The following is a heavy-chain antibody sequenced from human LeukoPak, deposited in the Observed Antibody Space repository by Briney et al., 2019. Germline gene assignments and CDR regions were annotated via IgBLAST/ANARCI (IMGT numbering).Heavy chain of an antibody. CDR2: INHSGST. Sequence: SETLSLTCAVYGGSFSGYYWSWIRQPPGKGLEWIGEINHSGSTNYNPSLKSRVTISVDTSKNQFSLKLSSVTAADTAVYYCARGVLRYFGPNWFDPWGQGTLVTVSS. V-gene: IGHV4-34*01. D-gene: IGHD3-9*01. CDR3: ARGVLRYFGPNWFDP. CDR1: GGSFSGYY. J-gene: IGHJ5*02.